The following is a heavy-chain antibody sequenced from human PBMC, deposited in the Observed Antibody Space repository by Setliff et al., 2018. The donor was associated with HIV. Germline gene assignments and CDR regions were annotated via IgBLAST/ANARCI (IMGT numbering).Heavy chain of an antibody. CDR2: MNPNSGNT. Sequence: GASVKVSCKASGYTFTNFGINWVRQAPGQGPEWMGWMNPNSGNTGYAPKLQGRVTMTRNTSISTAYMELSSLRSDDTAVYYCASSWSRVPYYGMDVWGQGTTVTVSS. V-gene: IGHV1-8*02. J-gene: IGHJ6*02. CDR1: GYTFTNFG. CDR3: ASSWSRVPYYGMDV. D-gene: IGHD6-13*01.